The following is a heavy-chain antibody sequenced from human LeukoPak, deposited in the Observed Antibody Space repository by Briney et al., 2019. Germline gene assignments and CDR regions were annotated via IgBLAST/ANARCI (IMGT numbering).Heavy chain of an antibody. V-gene: IGHV3-7*01. D-gene: IGHD2-8*02. CDR2: IKHDGSER. Sequence: GGSLRLSCAASGFTFSIYWTNWVRQTPGKGLEWVAIIKHDGSERFYVDSVKGRFTVSRDNAKNSLYLQMNSLRAEDSAVYYCARDAQGTTGLAFDLWGQGTMVTVSS. CDR1: GFTFSIYW. J-gene: IGHJ3*01. CDR3: ARDAQGTTGLAFDL.